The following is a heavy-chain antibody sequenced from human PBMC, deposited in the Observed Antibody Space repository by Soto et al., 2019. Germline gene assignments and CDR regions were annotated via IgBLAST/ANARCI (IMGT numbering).Heavy chain of an antibody. D-gene: IGHD6-6*01. V-gene: IGHV3-48*01. Sequence: PGGSLRLSCAAAGFTVDSYSINWVRQAPGKGLEWVSYISSSSGSIFYADSVRGRFTISRDNARNSVFLHLNSLRAEDTAVYYCARENEGAQFASSYNDLWGQGTLVTVSS. CDR3: ARENEGAQFASSYNDL. CDR1: GFTVDSYS. J-gene: IGHJ5*02. CDR2: ISSSSGSI.